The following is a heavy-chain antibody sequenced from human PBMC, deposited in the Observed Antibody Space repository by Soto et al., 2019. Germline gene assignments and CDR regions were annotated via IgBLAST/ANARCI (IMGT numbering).Heavy chain of an antibody. J-gene: IGHJ4*02. Sequence: PGGSLRLSCAASGFTFSSYSMNWVRQAPGKGLEWVSSISSSSSYIYYADSVKGRFTISRDNAKNSLYLQMNSLRAEDTAVYYCARDGARKYYYDSSGYRHPLSLAYSAQRSPVPVSS. D-gene: IGHD3-22*01. CDR2: ISSSSSYI. CDR3: ARDGARKYYYDSSGYRHPLSLAY. V-gene: IGHV3-21*01. CDR1: GFTFSSYS.